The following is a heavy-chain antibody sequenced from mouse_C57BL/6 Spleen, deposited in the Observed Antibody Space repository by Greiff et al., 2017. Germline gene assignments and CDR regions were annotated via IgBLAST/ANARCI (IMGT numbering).Heavy chain of an antibody. D-gene: IGHD2-1*01. CDR3: ARWDGNYFFDY. J-gene: IGHJ2*01. Sequence: VQLQQSGAELVRPGTSVKMSCKASGYTFTNYWIGWAKQRPGHGLEWIGDIYPGGVYTNYTEKFKGKATLTADKSSSTAYMQFSSLTSEDSAIYYCARWDGNYFFDYWGQGTTLTVSS. V-gene: IGHV1-63*01. CDR2: IYPGGVYT. CDR1: GYTFTNYW.